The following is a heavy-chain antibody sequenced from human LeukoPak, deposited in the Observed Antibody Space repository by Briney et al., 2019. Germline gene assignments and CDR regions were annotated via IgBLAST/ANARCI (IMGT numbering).Heavy chain of an antibody. V-gene: IGHV3-9*01. CDR1: GFTFDDYA. CDR3: AKDFVADYYGSGSYFGY. J-gene: IGHJ4*02. Sequence: TGRSLRLSCAASGFTFDDYAMHWVRQAPGKGLEWVSGISWNSGSIGYADSVKGRFTISRDNAKNSLYLQMNSLRAEDTALYYCAKDFVADYYGSGSYFGYWGQGTLVTVSS. D-gene: IGHD3-10*01. CDR2: ISWNSGSI.